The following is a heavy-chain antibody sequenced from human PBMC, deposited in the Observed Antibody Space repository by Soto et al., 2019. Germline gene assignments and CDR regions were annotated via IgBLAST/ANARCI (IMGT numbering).Heavy chain of an antibody. D-gene: IGHD1-7*01. Sequence: SETLSLTGAVSGGSISSSNWWSCVRQPPGKGLEWIGEIYHSGSTNYNPSLKSRVTISVDKSKNQFSLKLSSVTAADTAVYYCARAGWGWNYESNYYYYGMDVWGQGTTVTVSS. J-gene: IGHJ6*02. V-gene: IGHV4-4*02. CDR1: GGSISSSNW. CDR2: IYHSGST. CDR3: ARAGWGWNYESNYYYYGMDV.